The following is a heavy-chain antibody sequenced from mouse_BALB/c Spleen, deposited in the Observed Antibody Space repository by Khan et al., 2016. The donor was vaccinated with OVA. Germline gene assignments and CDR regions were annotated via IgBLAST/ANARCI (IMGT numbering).Heavy chain of an antibody. CDR3: GRHRFTTPTAWFAY. CDR2: ISNGGSYT. Sequence: EVELVESGGDLVKPGGSLNLSCEASGFTFSSYGMSWFRQTPDKRLEWVATISNGGSYTYYPDSVKGRLTISRDNAKNTLYLQMSSLKSEDTAMYYCGRHRFTTPTAWFAYWGQGTLVTVSA. J-gene: IGHJ3*01. D-gene: IGHD1-2*01. V-gene: IGHV5-6*01. CDR1: GFTFSSYG.